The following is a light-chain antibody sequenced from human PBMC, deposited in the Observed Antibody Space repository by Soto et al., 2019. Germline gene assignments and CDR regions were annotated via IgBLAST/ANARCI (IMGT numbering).Light chain of an antibody. CDR3: QQSRNFPRT. CDR2: AAA. J-gene: IGKJ5*01. Sequence: DIQMTQSPSSLSASVGDRVTITCRASQTIDSFLSWYQQKPGKAPKLLIYAAASLQTGVPSRFSGGGSGTLFTLTINSLQPEDFATYYCQQSRNFPRTFGQGTRVEI. V-gene: IGKV1-39*01. CDR1: QTIDSF.